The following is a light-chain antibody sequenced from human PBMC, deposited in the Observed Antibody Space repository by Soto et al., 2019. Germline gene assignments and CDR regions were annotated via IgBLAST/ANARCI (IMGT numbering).Light chain of an antibody. CDR1: RGHATYA. V-gene: IGLV4-69*02. Sequence: QPVLTQSSSASASLGPSVNLTCTLTRGHATYAIAWHQQQPEKGPRFLMKLNSDGSHSKGGTIPDRFSGSSSGAERYLTVSSLQSDDEADYYCQTWDSGILVFGGGTKLTVL. CDR3: QTWDSGILV. CDR2: LNSDGSH. J-gene: IGLJ3*02.